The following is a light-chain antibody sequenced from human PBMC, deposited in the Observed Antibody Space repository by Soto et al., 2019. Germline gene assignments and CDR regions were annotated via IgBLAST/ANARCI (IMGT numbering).Light chain of an antibody. CDR2: GAS. Sequence: EIVMTQTPATLSVSQGERVTLSCRASQSVSSNLAWYQQRPGQAPRVLIFGASTRATGIPARFSGSGSGTELTLTISSLQCEDFAVYYCQQYNEWPPLTFGGGTWVYIK. J-gene: IGKJ4*01. V-gene: IGKV3-15*01. CDR3: QQYNEWPPLT. CDR1: QSVSSN.